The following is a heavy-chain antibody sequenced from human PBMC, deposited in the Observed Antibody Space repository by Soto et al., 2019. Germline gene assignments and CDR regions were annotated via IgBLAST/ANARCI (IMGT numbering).Heavy chain of an antibody. Sequence: QLQLQESGSGLVKPSQTLSLTCAVSGGSISSAVYSWSWIRQPPGKGLEWIGYIHQTGITYYNPSLKSRVTISLDRSNNQFSLNLTSVTAADTAVYFCVRDRKQSNYFENWGQGTLVTVSS. CDR1: GGSISSAVYS. J-gene: IGHJ4*02. V-gene: IGHV4-30-2*01. CDR2: IHQTGIT. CDR3: VRDRKQSNYFEN.